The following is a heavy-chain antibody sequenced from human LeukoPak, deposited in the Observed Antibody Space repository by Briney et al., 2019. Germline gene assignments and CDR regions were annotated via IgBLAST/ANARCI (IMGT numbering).Heavy chain of an antibody. CDR3: ARGVNSGYFDY. J-gene: IGHJ4*02. CDR1: GDSISTSSYY. D-gene: IGHD1-26*01. CDR2: IYYSGST. Sequence: PSETLSLTCSVSGDSISTSSYYWGWIRQPPGKGLEWIGTIYYSGSTYYNPSLTSRVTISVDTSKNQFSLKLTSVTAADTAVYYCARGVNSGYFDYCGQGTLVTVSS. V-gene: IGHV4-39*07.